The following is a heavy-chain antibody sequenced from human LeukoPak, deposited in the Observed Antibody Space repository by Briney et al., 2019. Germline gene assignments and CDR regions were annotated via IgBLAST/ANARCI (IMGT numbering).Heavy chain of an antibody. CDR3: ASSSDYYDSSGYLDY. CDR2: ISAYNGNT. V-gene: IGHV1-18*04. D-gene: IGHD3-22*01. J-gene: IGHJ4*02. CDR1: GYTFTGYY. Sequence: ASVKVSCXASGYTFTGYYMHWVRQAPGQGLGWMGWISAYNGNTNYAQKLQGRVTMTTDTSTSTAYMELRSLRSDDTAVYYCASSSDYYDSSGYLDYWGQGTLVTVSS.